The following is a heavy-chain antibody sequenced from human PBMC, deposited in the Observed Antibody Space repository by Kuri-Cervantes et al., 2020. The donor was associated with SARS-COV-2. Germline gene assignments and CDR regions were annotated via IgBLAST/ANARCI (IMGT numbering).Heavy chain of an antibody. D-gene: IGHD4-23*01. Sequence: GQSLKIPCASSGFTVSSNYMSWVRQASGKGLGWVSVIYSGGSTYYADSVKGRFTISRDNSKNTLYLQMNSLRSEDTAVYYCARYGGNPVDYWGQGTLVTVSS. J-gene: IGHJ4*02. CDR1: GFTVSSNY. CDR3: ARYGGNPVDY. CDR2: IYSGGST. V-gene: IGHV3-66*01.